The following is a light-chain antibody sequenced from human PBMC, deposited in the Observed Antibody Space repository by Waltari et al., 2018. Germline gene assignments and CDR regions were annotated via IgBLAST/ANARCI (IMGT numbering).Light chain of an antibody. CDR2: KAN. V-gene: IGLV8-61*01. CDR3: LLYMGSGIWV. Sequence: QTVVTQEPSLSVSPGSIVTPTCALISGSLSSTSHSSWYQQSPRQTPRTFVYKANIRSSGVPDRFSGSVLGNKAVLIITGAQAEDESTYYCLLYMGSGIWVFGGGTKLTVL. J-gene: IGLJ3*02. CDR1: SGSLSSTSH.